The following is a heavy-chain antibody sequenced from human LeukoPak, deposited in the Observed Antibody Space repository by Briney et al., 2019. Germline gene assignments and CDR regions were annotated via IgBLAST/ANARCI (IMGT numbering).Heavy chain of an antibody. CDR2: IYCSGST. J-gene: IGHJ4*02. CDR1: GGSISSSSYY. D-gene: IGHD3-9*01. V-gene: IGHV4-39*01. Sequence: SETLSLTCTVSGGSISSSSYYWGWIRQPAGKGLEWIGSIYCSGSTYYNPSLKSRVTISVDTSKNQFSLKLSSVTAADTAVYYCARQDYDILTGYYEFFDYWGQGTLVTVSS. CDR3: ARQDYDILTGYYEFFDY.